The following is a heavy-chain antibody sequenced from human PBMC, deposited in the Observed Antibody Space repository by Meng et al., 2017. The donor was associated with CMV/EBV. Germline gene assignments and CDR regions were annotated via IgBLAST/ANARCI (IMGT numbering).Heavy chain of an antibody. V-gene: IGHV1-69*05. CDR2: IIPIFGTA. D-gene: IGHD3-22*01. CDR3: AGGGFRNYYDSSGYTKDAFDI. J-gene: IGHJ3*02. Sequence: SSVTVSCQASGGTFSSYVISWVRQAPGQGLEWMGGIIPIFGTANYAQKFQGRVTITTDESTSTAYMELSSLRSEDTAVYYCAGGGFRNYYDSSGYTKDAFDIWGQGTMVTVSS. CDR1: GGTFSSYV.